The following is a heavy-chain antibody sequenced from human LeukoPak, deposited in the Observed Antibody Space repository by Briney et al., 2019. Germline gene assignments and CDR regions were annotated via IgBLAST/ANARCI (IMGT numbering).Heavy chain of an antibody. J-gene: IGHJ4*02. CDR3: ARDTLRIVGANYFDY. V-gene: IGHV3-11*04. CDR1: GFTFSNAW. CDR2: ISSSGSTI. Sequence: GGSLRLSCAASGFTFSNAWMSWVRQAPGKGREWVSYISSSGSTIYYADSVKGRFTISRDNAKNSLYLQMNSLRAEDTAVYYCARDTLRIVGANYFDYWGQGTLVTVSS. D-gene: IGHD1-26*01.